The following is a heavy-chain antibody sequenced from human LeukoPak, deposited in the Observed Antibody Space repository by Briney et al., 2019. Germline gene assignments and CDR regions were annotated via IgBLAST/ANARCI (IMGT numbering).Heavy chain of an antibody. CDR1: GFTFSGSA. CDR3: VKEGTWFDY. CDR2: IRSKANSYAT. Sequence: PGGSLRLSCAASGFTFSGSAMHWVRQASGKGLEWVGRIRSKANSYATAYAASVKGRFTISRDDSKNTAYLRMNSLKTEDTAVYYCVKEGTWFDYWGQGTLVTVSS. D-gene: IGHD3/OR15-3a*01. V-gene: IGHV3-73*01. J-gene: IGHJ4*02.